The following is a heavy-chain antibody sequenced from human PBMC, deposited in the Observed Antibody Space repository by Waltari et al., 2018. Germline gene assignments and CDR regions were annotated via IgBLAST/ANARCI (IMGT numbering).Heavy chain of an antibody. V-gene: IGHV1-46*01. J-gene: IGHJ4*02. CDR1: GYTFTSYS. CDR2: INPSGGST. CDR3: AREGALDYGDFRFDY. D-gene: IGHD4-17*01. Sequence: QVQLVQSGAEVKKPGASVTVSCKASGYTFTSYSMHWVRQAPGQGLEWMGIINPSGGSTSYAQKFQGRVTMTRDTSTSTVYMELSSLRSEDTAVYYCAREGALDYGDFRFDYWGQGTLVTVSS.